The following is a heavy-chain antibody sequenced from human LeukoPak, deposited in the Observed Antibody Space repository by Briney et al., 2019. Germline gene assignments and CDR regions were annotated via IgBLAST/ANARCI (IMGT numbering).Heavy chain of an antibody. V-gene: IGHV4-34*01. Sequence: SETLSLTCAVYAGSFSGYYWSWLRQPPGKGLEWIGEINNSGRSNYNTSLKSRVTISVDTSKNQFSLKLSSVTAADTAVYYCASYPGIAAAGWFDPWGQGTLVTVSS. CDR1: AGSFSGYY. CDR2: INNSGRS. CDR3: ASYPGIAAAGWFDP. J-gene: IGHJ5*02. D-gene: IGHD6-13*01.